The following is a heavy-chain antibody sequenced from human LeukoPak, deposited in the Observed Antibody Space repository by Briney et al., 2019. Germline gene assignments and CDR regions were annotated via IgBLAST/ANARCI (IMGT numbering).Heavy chain of an antibody. CDR2: TNPNSGDT. CDR1: GYTFTGYY. V-gene: IGHV1-2*02. J-gene: IGHJ4*02. D-gene: IGHD3-22*01. CDR3: ARQTYYDDTSDFDF. Sequence: ASVKVSCKASGYTFTGYYMHWVRQAPGQGLEWMGWTNPNSGDTSYAQQFQGRVTMTRDKSISTAYMELSGLTSDDTAVYYCARQTYYDDTSDFDFWAQGTLVTVSS.